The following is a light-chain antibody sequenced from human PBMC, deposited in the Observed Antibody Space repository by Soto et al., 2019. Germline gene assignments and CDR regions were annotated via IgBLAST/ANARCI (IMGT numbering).Light chain of an antibody. CDR2: GGS. CDR3: HQYGSSSWT. Sequence: EILLTQSPGTLSLSPGERATLSCRASQSVSSSYLAWYQQKPGQAPRLLIYGGSSRATGIPDRFSGSGSGTDFTLTISRLEPEDFAVYYCHQYGSSSWTFGQGTKVDIK. CDR1: QSVSSSY. V-gene: IGKV3-20*01. J-gene: IGKJ1*01.